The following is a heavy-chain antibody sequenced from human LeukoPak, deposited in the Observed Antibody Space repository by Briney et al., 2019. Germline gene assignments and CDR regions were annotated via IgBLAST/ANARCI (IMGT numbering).Heavy chain of an antibody. CDR1: GFTFSSYG. J-gene: IGHJ4*02. CDR2: IWYDGSNK. CDR3: VKEAVDYYDSSGYYPFDY. D-gene: IGHD3-22*01. Sequence: PGGSLRLSCAASGFTFSSYGMHWVRQAPGKGLEWVAVIWYDGSNKYYADSVKGRFTISRDNSKNTLYLQMNSLRAEDTAVYYCVKEAVDYYDSSGYYPFDYWGQGTLVTVSS. V-gene: IGHV3-33*06.